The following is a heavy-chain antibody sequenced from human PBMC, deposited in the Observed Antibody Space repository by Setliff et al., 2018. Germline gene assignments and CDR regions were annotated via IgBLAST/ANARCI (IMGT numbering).Heavy chain of an antibody. D-gene: IGHD4-17*01. CDR2: VHFGGDT. J-gene: IGHJ6*03. Sequence: SETLSLTCTVSSGSINSYYWSWVRQSPGKGLEWIGFVHFGGDTNYNPSLKSRVTISVDTSKNQFSLKLSSVTAADTAVYYCARGRGATVGYYYYYYMDVWGKGTTVTVS. CDR1: SGSINSYY. V-gene: IGHV4-59*12. CDR3: ARGRGATVGYYYYYYMDV.